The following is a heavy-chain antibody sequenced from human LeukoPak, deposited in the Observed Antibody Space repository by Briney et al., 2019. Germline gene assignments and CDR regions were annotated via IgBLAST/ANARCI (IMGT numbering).Heavy chain of an antibody. CDR1: GFNFRGSS. CDR2: ISASGDAT. Sequence: GGSLRLSCVVSGFNFRGSSMTWVRQAPGKGLEWVSSISASGDATYYADSVKGRFSISRDNSKSTMSLQMNNLREKDTAVYSCANGPSSSWPGLNYWGQGALVIVSS. V-gene: IGHV3-23*01. J-gene: IGHJ4*02. D-gene: IGHD6-13*01. CDR3: ANGPSSSWPGLNY.